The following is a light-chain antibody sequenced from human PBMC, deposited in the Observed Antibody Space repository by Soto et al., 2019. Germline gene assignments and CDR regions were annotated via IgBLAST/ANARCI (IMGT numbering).Light chain of an antibody. CDR3: QQRSNWPPT. CDR2: GAS. CDR1: QSVSSN. Sequence: ETVMTQSPATLSVSPGERVTLSCRASQSVSSNVAWYQKKAGQPPRLLIYGASTRATGVPARFSGSGSGTDFTLTISSLEPEDFAVYYCQQRSNWPPTFGQGTRLEIK. J-gene: IGKJ5*01. V-gene: IGKV3-15*01.